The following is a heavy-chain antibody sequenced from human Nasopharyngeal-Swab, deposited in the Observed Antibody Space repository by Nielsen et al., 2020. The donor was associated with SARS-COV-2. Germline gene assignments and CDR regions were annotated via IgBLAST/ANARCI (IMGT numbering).Heavy chain of an antibody. Sequence: ASVKVSCTASGYTFTTYVINWVRQAPGQGLEWMGWMNPNSGNTGYAQKFQGRVTMTRNTSISTVHMELSSLRSEDTSVYYCARGLIVATIFHYYYYMDVWGKGTTVTVSS. CDR1: GYTFTTYV. J-gene: IGHJ6*03. CDR2: MNPNSGNT. CDR3: ARGLIVATIFHYYYYMDV. V-gene: IGHV1-8*01. D-gene: IGHD5-12*01.